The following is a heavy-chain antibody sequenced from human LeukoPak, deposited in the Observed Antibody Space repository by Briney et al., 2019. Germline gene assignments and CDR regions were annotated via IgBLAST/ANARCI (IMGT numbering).Heavy chain of an antibody. V-gene: IGHV3-7*01. CDR2: IKQDGSEK. CDR3: AREGKGGFDY. CDR1: GFTFTNYW. D-gene: IGHD3-16*01. J-gene: IGHJ4*02. Sequence: PGGSLRLSCAASGFTFTNYWMSWVRQAPGKGLEWVANIKQDGSEKSYVDSVKGRFTISRDNANNSLYRQMNSLRAEDTAIFYCAREGKGGFDYWGQGTLVTVSS.